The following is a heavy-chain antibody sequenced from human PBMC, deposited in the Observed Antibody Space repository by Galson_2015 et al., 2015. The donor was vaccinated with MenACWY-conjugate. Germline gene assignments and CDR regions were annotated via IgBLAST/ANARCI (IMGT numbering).Heavy chain of an antibody. Sequence: PALVKPTQPLTLTCTFSGFSLSTRRVGVGWIRQPPGQALERLSLIYWDDDKRYSPSLKSRLTITKDTSKNQVVLSMTNMDPVDTATYYCAHSPYCSTTSCYAARAFDVWGQGTVVTVSS. D-gene: IGHD2-2*01. V-gene: IGHV2-5*02. CDR2: IYWDDDK. CDR3: AHSPYCSTTSCYAARAFDV. J-gene: IGHJ3*01. CDR1: GFSLSTRRVG.